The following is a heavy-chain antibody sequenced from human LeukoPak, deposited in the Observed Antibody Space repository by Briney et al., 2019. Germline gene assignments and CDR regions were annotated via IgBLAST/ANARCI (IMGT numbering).Heavy chain of an antibody. CDR2: ISYDGSNK. Sequence: GGSLRLSCAASGFTFSSYGMHWVRQAPGKGLEWVAVISYDGSNKYYADSVKGRFTISRDNSKNTLYLQMNSLRAEDTAVYYCAKGPGDGYNYFDYWGQGTLVTVSP. V-gene: IGHV3-30*18. D-gene: IGHD5-24*01. CDR1: GFTFSSYG. CDR3: AKGPGDGYNYFDY. J-gene: IGHJ4*02.